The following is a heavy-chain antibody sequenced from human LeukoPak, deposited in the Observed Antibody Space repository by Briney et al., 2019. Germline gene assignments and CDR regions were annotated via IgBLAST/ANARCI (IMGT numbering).Heavy chain of an antibody. Sequence: GGSLRLSCAASGFTFSSSWMSWVRQAPGKGLAWVANIEQDGREKYYVDSVKGRFTISRDNAKNSLYLQMNSLRAEDTAVYYCARGGRDFPHWGQGTLVTVSS. CDR3: ARGGRDFPH. V-gene: IGHV3-7*01. CDR2: IEQDGREK. CDR1: GFTFSSSW. J-gene: IGHJ1*01.